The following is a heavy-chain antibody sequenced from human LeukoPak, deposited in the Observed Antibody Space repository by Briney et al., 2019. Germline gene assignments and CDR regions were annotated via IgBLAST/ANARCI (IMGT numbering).Heavy chain of an antibody. CDR3: ASAGSGSYYPDAFDI. Sequence: ASVKVSCKASGYTFTSYDINWVRQATGQGLEWMGWMNPNSGNTGYAQKFQGRVTITTDESTSTAYMELSSLRSEDTAVYYCASAGSGSYYPDAFDIWGQGTMVTVSS. D-gene: IGHD3-10*01. CDR1: GYTFTSYD. CDR2: MNPNSGNT. J-gene: IGHJ3*02. V-gene: IGHV1-8*03.